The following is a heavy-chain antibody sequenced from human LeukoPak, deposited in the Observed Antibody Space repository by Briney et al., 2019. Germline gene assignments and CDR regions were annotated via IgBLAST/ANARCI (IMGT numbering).Heavy chain of an antibody. J-gene: IGHJ6*02. CDR2: IYYSGST. CDR3: ALPYCSGGSCYYYYYYGMDV. Sequence: SETLSLTCTVSGGSISSYYWSWIRQPPGKGLEWIGYIYYSGSTNYNPSLKSRVTISVDTSKNQFSLKLSSVTAEDTAVYYCALPYCSGGSCYYYYYYGMDVWGQGTTVTVSS. D-gene: IGHD2-15*01. CDR1: GGSISSYY. V-gene: IGHV4-59*01.